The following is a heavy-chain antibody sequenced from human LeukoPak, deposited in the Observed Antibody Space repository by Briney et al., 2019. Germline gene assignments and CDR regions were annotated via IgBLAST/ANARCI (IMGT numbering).Heavy chain of an antibody. J-gene: IGHJ5*02. V-gene: IGHV4-34*01. CDR1: GGPFSGYY. CDR3: ARGANLGIAAAGTGNWFDP. CDR2: INHSGST. Sequence: PSETLSLTCAVYGGPFSGYYCSSIRQPPGKGLEWIGEINHSGSTNYNPSLKSRVTISVDTSKNQFSLKLSSVTAADTAVYYCARGANLGIAAAGTGNWFDPWGQGTLVTVSS. D-gene: IGHD6-13*01.